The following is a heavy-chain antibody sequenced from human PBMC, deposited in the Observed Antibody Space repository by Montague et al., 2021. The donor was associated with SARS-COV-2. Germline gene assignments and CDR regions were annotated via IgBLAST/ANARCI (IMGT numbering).Heavy chain of an antibody. V-gene: IGHV4-59*01. Sequence: SETLSLTCTVSGGFISSYYWSWIRQPPGKGLEWIGDIYYSGSTNYKSSXXSRVTISVDTSKNQFSLKVRSVTAADTAVYYCARGDYYDSTGHYDYWGQGTLVTVSS. J-gene: IGHJ4*01. CDR1: GGFISSYY. CDR3: ARGDYYDSTGHYDY. CDR2: IYYSGST. D-gene: IGHD3-22*01.